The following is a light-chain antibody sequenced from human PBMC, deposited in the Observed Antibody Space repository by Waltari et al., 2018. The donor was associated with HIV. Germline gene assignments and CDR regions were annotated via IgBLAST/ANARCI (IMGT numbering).Light chain of an antibody. CDR1: SGHSNYA. CDR2: VNSDGSH. Sequence: QLVLTQSPSASASLGASVKLTCTLSSGHSNYAIAWHQQQPEKGPRYLMKVNSDGSHFKGDGIPVRFSGSTSGAERYLTSSSLQSEDEADYYCQTWGTGIRVFGGGTKLTVL. CDR3: QTWGTGIRV. V-gene: IGLV4-69*01. J-gene: IGLJ2*01.